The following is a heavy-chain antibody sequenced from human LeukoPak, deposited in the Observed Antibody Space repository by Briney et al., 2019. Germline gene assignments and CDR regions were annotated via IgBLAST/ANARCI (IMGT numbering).Heavy chain of an antibody. V-gene: IGHV3-15*01. CDR2: IKSKTDSGTT. CDR1: GFTFSNAW. D-gene: IGHD2-2*01. J-gene: IGHJ4*02. CDR3: TTARVIVVVPAASSQLNFDY. Sequence: GGSLRLSCAASGFTFSNAWMSWVRQAPGKGLEWVGRIKSKTDSGTTDYAAPVKGRFTISRDDSKNTLYLQMNSLKTEDTAVYYCTTARVIVVVPAASSQLNFDYWGQGTLVSVSS.